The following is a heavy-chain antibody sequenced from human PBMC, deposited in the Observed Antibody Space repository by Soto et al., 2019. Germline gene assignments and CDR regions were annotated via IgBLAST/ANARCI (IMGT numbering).Heavy chain of an antibody. J-gene: IGHJ4*02. CDR2: ISGSGGST. Sequence: EVQLLESGGGLVQPGGSLRLSCAASGFTFSSYAMSWVRQAPGKGLEWVSAISGSGGSTYYADSVKGRFTISRDNSKNTLYLQMNSLRAEDTAVYCCAIHPGYSSSWYTGEPVGYWGQGTLVTVSS. D-gene: IGHD6-13*01. V-gene: IGHV3-23*01. CDR1: GFTFSSYA. CDR3: AIHPGYSSSWYTGEPVGY.